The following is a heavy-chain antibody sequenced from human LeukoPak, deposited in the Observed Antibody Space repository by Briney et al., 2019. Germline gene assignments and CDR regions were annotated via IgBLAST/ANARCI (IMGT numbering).Heavy chain of an antibody. J-gene: IGHJ4*02. D-gene: IGHD5-12*01. CDR3: ARASGYSGYDPFDY. Sequence: PGGSLRLSCAASGFTVSSNYMSWVRQAPGKGLEWVSVIYSGGDTYYADSAKGRFTISRDNSKNTLYLQMNTLRAEDTAVYYCARASGYSGYDPFDYWGQGTLVTVYS. CDR2: IYSGGDT. CDR1: GFTVSSNY. V-gene: IGHV3-53*01.